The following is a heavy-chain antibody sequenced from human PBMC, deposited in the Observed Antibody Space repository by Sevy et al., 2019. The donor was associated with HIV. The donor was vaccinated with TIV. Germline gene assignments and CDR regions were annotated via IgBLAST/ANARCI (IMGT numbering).Heavy chain of an antibody. D-gene: IGHD4-17*01. J-gene: IGHJ4*02. CDR2: IRSKGNSFAT. Sequence: GGSLRLSCADSGFAFRGSAIHWVRQASGKGLEWIGRIRSKGNSFATDYVPSVKGRFTISRDDSKKTAYLQMSSLKIDDPAVYYCAGQVGDTVMAIFDYWGQGTLVTVSS. CDR1: GFAFRGSA. V-gene: IGHV3-73*01. CDR3: AGQVGDTVMAIFDY.